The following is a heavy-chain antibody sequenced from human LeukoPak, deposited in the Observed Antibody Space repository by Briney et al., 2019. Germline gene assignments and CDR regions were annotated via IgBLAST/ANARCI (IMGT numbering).Heavy chain of an antibody. CDR3: ARVVVWHHHFDY. CDR1: GGSVSSGYYY. CDR2: MYYTGST. D-gene: IGHD6-13*01. Sequence: TSETLSLTCTVSGGSVSSGYYYWNWIRQPPGKGLEWIGYMYYTGSTNYNPSLKSRVTISVDTSKNQFSLKLSSVTAADTAVYYCARVVVWHHHFDYWGQGTLVTVSS. V-gene: IGHV4-61*01. J-gene: IGHJ4*02.